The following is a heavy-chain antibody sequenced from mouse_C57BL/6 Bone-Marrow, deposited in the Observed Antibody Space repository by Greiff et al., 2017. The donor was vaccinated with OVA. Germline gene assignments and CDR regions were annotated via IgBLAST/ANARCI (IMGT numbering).Heavy chain of an antibody. CDR1: GYTFTSYW. J-gene: IGHJ2*01. CDR3: AREVVAVDY. Sequence: VQLQQSGAELVMPGASVKLSCKASGYTFTSYWMHWVKQRPGQGLEWIGEIDPSDSYTNYNQKFKGKSTLTVDKSSSTAYMQLSSLTSEDSAVYYCAREVVAVDYWGQGTTLTVSS. V-gene: IGHV1-69*01. CDR2: IDPSDSYT. D-gene: IGHD1-1*02.